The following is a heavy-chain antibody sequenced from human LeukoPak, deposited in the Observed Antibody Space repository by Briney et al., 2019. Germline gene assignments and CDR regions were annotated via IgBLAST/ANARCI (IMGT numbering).Heavy chain of an antibody. J-gene: IGHJ3*02. D-gene: IGHD6-19*01. CDR3: AREEDSSGWYEKDAFDI. Sequence: GGSLRLSCAASGFTFSSYSMNWVRQAPGKGLEWVSSISSSSSYIYYADSVKGRFTISRDNAKNSLYLQMNSLRAEDTAVYYCAREEDSSGWYEKDAFDIWGQGTMVTVSS. CDR1: GFTFSSYS. V-gene: IGHV3-21*01. CDR2: ISSSSSYI.